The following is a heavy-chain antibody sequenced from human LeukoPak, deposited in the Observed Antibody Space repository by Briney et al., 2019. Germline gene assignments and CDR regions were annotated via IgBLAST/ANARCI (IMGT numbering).Heavy chain of an antibody. CDR1: GYSFTSQD. D-gene: IGHD2-2*02. J-gene: IGHJ4*02. CDR3: TLYNY. Sequence: ASVKVSCKTSGYSFTSQDMHWVRQAPGQSLEWMGCINPGNGDTKYSPEFQGRVTITRDTSATTAYMELSSLRSDDMAVYYCTLYNYWGQGTLVTVSS. V-gene: IGHV1-3*03. CDR2: INPGNGDT.